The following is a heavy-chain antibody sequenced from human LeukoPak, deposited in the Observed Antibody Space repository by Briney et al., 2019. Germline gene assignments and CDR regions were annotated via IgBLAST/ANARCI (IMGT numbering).Heavy chain of an antibody. CDR2: IRYDGSNK. Sequence: GGSLRLSCAASGFTFSSYGMHWVRKAPGKGLEWVSFIRYDGSNKYYADSVKGRFTISRDNSKNTLYLQMNSLRADGTAVYYCAKVAKYYYGSETYYFFEHWGQGTPVTASS. CDR1: GFTFSSYG. V-gene: IGHV3-30*02. D-gene: IGHD3-10*01. J-gene: IGHJ4*02. CDR3: AKVAKYYYGSETYYFFEH.